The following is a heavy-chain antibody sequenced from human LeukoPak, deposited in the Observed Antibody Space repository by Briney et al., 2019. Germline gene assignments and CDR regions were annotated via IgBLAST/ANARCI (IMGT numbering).Heavy chain of an antibody. J-gene: IGHJ4*02. CDR2: ISSIEGST. V-gene: IGHV3-64D*06. CDR1: GFIFSSYA. Sequence: GGALTHSCSPSGFIFSSYAMHWVRQARGKGLECVSSISSIEGSTYYADSVKGRFSISIDNSKNTLYLQMSRLRAEDTAVYYCVKDVGTDFSSTRYYEGYFDDWGQGTLVTVSS. D-gene: IGHD2-2*01. CDR3: VKDVGTDFSSTRYYEGYFDD.